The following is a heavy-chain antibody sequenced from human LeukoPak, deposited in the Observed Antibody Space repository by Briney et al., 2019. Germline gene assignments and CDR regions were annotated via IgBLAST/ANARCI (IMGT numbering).Heavy chain of an antibody. J-gene: IGHJ4*02. Sequence: PGRSLRLSCAASRFTFSIYVHWVRQAPGKGLEWVAVISYDGSDKYYADSVKGRFTISRDNSKNTLYLQMNSLRAEDTAVYYCARDPTSPYYYDSSGSVARYFDYWGQGTLVTVSS. CDR3: ARDPTSPYYYDSSGSVARYFDY. CDR2: ISYDGSDK. D-gene: IGHD3-22*01. CDR1: RFTFSIYV. V-gene: IGHV3-30*04.